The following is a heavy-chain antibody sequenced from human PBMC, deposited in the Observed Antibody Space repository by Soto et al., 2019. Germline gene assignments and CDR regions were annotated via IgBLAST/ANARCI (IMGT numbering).Heavy chain of an antibody. D-gene: IGHD3-3*01. CDR3: AREVRVRGFAFDI. V-gene: IGHV3-74*01. Sequence: GGSLRLSCVASGFTLSSYWMHWVRQAPGKGLVWVSHINNDGSNTNYADSVKGRFTISRDNAKNTLYLQMNSLRAEDTAVYYCAREVRVRGFAFDIWGQGTMVTVSS. CDR2: INNDGSNT. CDR1: GFTLSSYW. J-gene: IGHJ3*02.